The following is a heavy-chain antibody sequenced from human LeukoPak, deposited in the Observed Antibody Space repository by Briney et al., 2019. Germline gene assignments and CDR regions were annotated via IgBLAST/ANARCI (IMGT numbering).Heavy chain of an antibody. CDR1: GFNFRNNW. Sequence: GGSLRLSCAASGFNFRNNWMHWVRQAPGKGLVWVSRINSDGSSTMYADSVKGRFTISRDNAKNTVYLQMNSLRGEDTAVYYCARDAVYCGGNICYGDFYFYMDVWGKGTTVTVSS. CDR3: ARDAVYCGGNICYGDFYFYMDV. V-gene: IGHV3-74*03. J-gene: IGHJ6*03. CDR2: INSDGSST. D-gene: IGHD2-21*01.